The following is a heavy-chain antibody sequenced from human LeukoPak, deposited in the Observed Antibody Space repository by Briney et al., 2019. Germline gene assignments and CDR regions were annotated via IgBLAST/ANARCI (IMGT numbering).Heavy chain of an antibody. V-gene: IGHV1-69*05. CDR3: ARGGVEMATMAKY. CDR1: GGTFSSYA. J-gene: IGHJ4*02. CDR2: IIPIFGTA. Sequence: ASVKVSCKASGGTFSSYAISWVRQAPGQGLEWMGGIIPIFGTANHAQKFQGRVTITTDESTSTAYMELSSLRSEDTAVYYCARGGVEMATMAKYWGQETLVTVSS. D-gene: IGHD5-24*01.